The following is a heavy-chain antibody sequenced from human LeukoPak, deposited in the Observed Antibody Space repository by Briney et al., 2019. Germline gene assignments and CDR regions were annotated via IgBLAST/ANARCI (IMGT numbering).Heavy chain of an antibody. CDR3: VRNGGSFDY. CDR1: GFTFTKHW. CDR2: INYDGSET. D-gene: IGHD3-16*01. J-gene: IGHJ4*02. Sequence: PGGSLRLSCAASGFTFTKHWMSWVRQPPGKGLEWVANINYDGSETRYVDSVKGRLTISRDNAKNSLYLQMDSLRVDDTAVYYCVRNGGSFDYWGQGTLVTVSS. V-gene: IGHV3-7*01.